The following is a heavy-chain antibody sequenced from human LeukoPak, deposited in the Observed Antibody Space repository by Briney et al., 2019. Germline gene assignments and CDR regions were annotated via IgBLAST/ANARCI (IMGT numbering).Heavy chain of an antibody. Sequence: GRSLRLSCAASGFTFDDYAMHWVRQAPGKGLEWGSGISWNSGSIAYADSVKGRFTISRDNAKNPLYLQMNSLRAEDTALYYCAKDMTAAGTGFDYWGQGTLVTVSS. CDR3: AKDMTAAGTGFDY. J-gene: IGHJ4*02. CDR1: GFTFDDYA. D-gene: IGHD6-13*01. CDR2: ISWNSGSI. V-gene: IGHV3-9*01.